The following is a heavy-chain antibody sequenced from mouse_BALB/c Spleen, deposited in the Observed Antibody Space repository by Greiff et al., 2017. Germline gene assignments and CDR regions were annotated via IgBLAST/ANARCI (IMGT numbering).Heavy chain of an antibody. CDR1: GFTFSSYA. V-gene: IGHV5-6-5*01. CDR2: ISSGGST. CDR3: ARGKTTAWYFDV. Sequence: EVKLVESGGGLVKPGGSLKLSCAASGFTFSSYAMSWVRQTPEKRLEWVASISSGGSTYYPDSVKGRFTISRDNARNILYLQMSSLRSEDTAMYYCARGKTTAWYFDVWGAGTTVTVSS. D-gene: IGHD1-2*01. J-gene: IGHJ1*01.